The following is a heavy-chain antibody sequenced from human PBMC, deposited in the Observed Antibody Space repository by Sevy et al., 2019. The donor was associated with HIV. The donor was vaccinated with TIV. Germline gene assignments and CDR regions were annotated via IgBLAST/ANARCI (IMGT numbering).Heavy chain of an antibody. CDR1: GYRFANNW. J-gene: IGHJ4*02. Sequence: GESLKISRKGSGYRFANNWIGWVRPMPGKGLEWVGIIYPGDSETTYSPSFQGRVTISVDKSITTAYLQWSSLKASDTAMYYCARLPVAAAGLYYFDFWGQGTLVTVSS. V-gene: IGHV5-51*01. CDR3: ARLPVAAAGLYYFDF. CDR2: IYPGDSET. D-gene: IGHD6-13*01.